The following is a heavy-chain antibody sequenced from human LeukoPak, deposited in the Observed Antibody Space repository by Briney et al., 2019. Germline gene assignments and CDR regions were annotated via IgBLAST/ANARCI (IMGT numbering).Heavy chain of an antibody. CDR3: ARSSSGAFDY. D-gene: IGHD6-19*01. CDR2: IKQDGGEK. CDR1: GFTFSNYW. V-gene: IGHV3-7*04. J-gene: IGHJ4*02. Sequence: GGSLRLSCVASGFTFSNYWMSWVRQAPGKGLEWVANIKQDGGEKYYVDSVKGRFTISRDNAKNSLCLQMNSLRAEDTAVYYCARSSSGAFDYWGQGTLVTVSS.